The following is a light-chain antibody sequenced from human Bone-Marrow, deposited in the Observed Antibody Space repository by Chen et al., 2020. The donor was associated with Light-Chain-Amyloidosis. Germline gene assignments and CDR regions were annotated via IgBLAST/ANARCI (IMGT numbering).Light chain of an antibody. CDR1: SGDLGGYDF. CDR2: EGT. CDR3: CSFAGNDDWV. J-gene: IGLJ2*01. V-gene: IGLV2-8*01. Sequence: QSALTQPPSASGSLGQSVTISCAGTSGDLGGYDFVSWYQQHPGKAPKLMIHEGTTRPSGVPSRFAGAKCGNTAPLTVSVLQAEDEADYYCCSFAGNDDWVLGGGTKLTGL.